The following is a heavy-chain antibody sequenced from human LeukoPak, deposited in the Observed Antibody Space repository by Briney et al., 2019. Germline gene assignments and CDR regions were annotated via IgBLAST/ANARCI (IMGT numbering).Heavy chain of an antibody. D-gene: IGHD6-6*01. J-gene: IGHJ4*02. Sequence: KASETLSLTRAVYGGSFSGYYWSWIRQPPGKGLEWIGEINHSGSTNYNPSLKSRVTKSADTSKNQFSLKLSSVTAADTAVYYCARGRGSSSPLHYWGQGTLVTVSS. CDR1: GGSFSGYY. CDR3: ARGRGSSSPLHY. V-gene: IGHV4-34*01. CDR2: INHSGST.